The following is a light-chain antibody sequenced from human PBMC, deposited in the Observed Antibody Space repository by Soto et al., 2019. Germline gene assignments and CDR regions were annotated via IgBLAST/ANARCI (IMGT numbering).Light chain of an antibody. Sequence: QSVLTQPPSVSAAPGQKVTISCSGSSSNIGNNFVSWYQQVPVTAPKLLICDNNKLPSWITDRFSGSKSGTSATLGITGLQTGDEADYYCGTRDTSLSXPYVFGTGTKVXV. J-gene: IGLJ1*01. CDR1: SSNIGNNF. V-gene: IGLV1-51*01. CDR3: GTRDTSLSXPYV. CDR2: DNN.